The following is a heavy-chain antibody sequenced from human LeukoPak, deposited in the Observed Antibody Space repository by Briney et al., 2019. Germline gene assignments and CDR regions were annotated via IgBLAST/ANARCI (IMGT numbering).Heavy chain of an antibody. CDR1: GSSFTSYW. CDR3: PGLDYGTNDRNFVY. J-gene: IGHJ4*02. CDR2: IYPGDAYT. Sequence: GESLKISWKGSGSSFTSYWFGWVRQMPGEGLGWRGIIYPGDAYTSYSPSFRGQVTISADNSISSAYLQWTSRKPSDSPMISFPGLDYGTNDRNFVYWGQGNLVTVSS. D-gene: IGHD4/OR15-4a*01. V-gene: IGHV5-51*01.